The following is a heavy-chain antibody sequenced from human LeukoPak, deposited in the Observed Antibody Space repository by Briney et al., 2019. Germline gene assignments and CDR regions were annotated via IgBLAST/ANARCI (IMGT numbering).Heavy chain of an antibody. CDR2: ISSSGSTI. Sequence: GGSLRLSCAASGFTFSDYYMSWIRQAPGKGLEWVSYISSSGSTIYYADSVKGRFTISRDNAKNSLYLQMNSLRAEDTALYYCAKDGGGVVVRGVIIPKYYMDVWGKGTTVTVSS. D-gene: IGHD3-10*01. V-gene: IGHV3-11*01. CDR1: GFTFSDYY. J-gene: IGHJ6*03. CDR3: AKDGGGVVVRGVIIPKYYMDV.